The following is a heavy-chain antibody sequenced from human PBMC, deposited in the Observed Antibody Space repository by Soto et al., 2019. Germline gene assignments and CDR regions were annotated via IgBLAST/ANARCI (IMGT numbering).Heavy chain of an antibody. Sequence: QVQLMQSGAEVKKPGASVKVSCKASGNTFINYYIHWVRQAPGQGLEWMGTINPSGGHTTYAQKFLGRVTMTRDTSTSTLYMELTSLRSEDTAVYYCARGGHVVVVTAAFDYWGQGTLVSVSS. CDR3: ARGGHVVVVTAAFDY. V-gene: IGHV1-46*01. D-gene: IGHD2-21*02. CDR2: INPSGGHT. J-gene: IGHJ4*02. CDR1: GNTFINYY.